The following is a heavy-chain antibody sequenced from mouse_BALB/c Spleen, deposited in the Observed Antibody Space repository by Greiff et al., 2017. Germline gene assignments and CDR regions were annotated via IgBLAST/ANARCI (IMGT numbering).Heavy chain of an antibody. D-gene: IGHD2-1*01. V-gene: IGHV14-4*02. J-gene: IGHJ4*01. CDR1: GFNIKDYY. CDR3: ARGGGNYYYAMDY. CDR2: IDPENGDT. Sequence: VQLQQSGAELVRSGASVKLSCTASGFNIKDYYMHWVKQRPEQGLEWIGWIDPENGDTEYAPKFQGKATMTADTSSNTAYLQLSSLTSEDTAVYYCARGGGNYYYAMDYWGQGTSVTVSS.